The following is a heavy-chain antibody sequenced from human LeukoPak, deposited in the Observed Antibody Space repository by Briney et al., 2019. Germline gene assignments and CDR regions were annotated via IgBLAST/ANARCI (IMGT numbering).Heavy chain of an antibody. CDR3: ARGAVDRREIAVAGFFDY. CDR2: ISAYNCNT. D-gene: IGHD6-19*01. CDR1: GYTFTSYG. Sequence: ASVKVSCKASGYTFTSYGISWVRQAPGQGLEWMGWISAYNCNTNYAQKLQGRVTMTTDTSTSTAYMELRSLRSDDTAVYYCARGAVDRREIAVAGFFDYWGQGTLVTVSS. J-gene: IGHJ4*02. V-gene: IGHV1-18*01.